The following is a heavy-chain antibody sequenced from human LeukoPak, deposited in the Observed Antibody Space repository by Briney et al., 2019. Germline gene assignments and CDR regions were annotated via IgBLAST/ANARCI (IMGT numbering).Heavy chain of an antibody. D-gene: IGHD2-15*01. V-gene: IGHV3-30*02. J-gene: IGHJ4*02. CDR3: ARGNVAVSRDY. CDR1: GFTFSNHG. Sequence: GGSLRLSCAASGFTFSNHGMDWVRQAPGKGLEWVAFIRNDGSNKYYADSVKGRFTISRDNSKNTLYLQMNSLRAEDTAVYYCARGNVAVSRDYWGQGTLATVSS. CDR2: IRNDGSNK.